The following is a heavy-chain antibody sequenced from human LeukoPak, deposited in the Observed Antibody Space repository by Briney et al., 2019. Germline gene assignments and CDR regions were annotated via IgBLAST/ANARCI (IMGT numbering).Heavy chain of an antibody. Sequence: PGGSLRLSCAASGFTFSSYSMNWVRQAPGKGREWVSSISSSSSYIYYADSVKGRFTISRDNAKNSLYLQMNSLRAEDTAVYYCARDSTVTTYTFDYWGQGTLVTVSS. CDR3: ARDSTVTTYTFDY. V-gene: IGHV3-21*01. D-gene: IGHD4-17*01. CDR2: ISSSSSYI. CDR1: GFTFSSYS. J-gene: IGHJ4*02.